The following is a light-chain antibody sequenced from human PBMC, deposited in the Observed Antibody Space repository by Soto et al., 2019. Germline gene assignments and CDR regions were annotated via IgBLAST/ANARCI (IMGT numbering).Light chain of an antibody. CDR2: EVS. Sequence: QSVLTQPASVSGYPGQSITISCTGRSSDVGGYNYVSWYQQHPGKAPKFMIYEVSNRPSGVSNRFSGSKSGNTASLTISGLQAEDEADYYCSSYTRSSTLYVFGTGTKVTVL. V-gene: IGLV2-14*01. CDR3: SSYTRSSTLYV. J-gene: IGLJ1*01. CDR1: SSDVGGYNY.